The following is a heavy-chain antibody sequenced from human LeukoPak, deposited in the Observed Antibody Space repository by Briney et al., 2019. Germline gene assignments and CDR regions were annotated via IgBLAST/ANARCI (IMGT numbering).Heavy chain of an antibody. D-gene: IGHD1-1*01. Sequence: GASVKVSCKASGYTFTSYDINWVREATGQGLEWMGWMNPNSGNTGYAQKFQGRVTMARNTSISTAYMELSSLRSEDTAVYYCAREGPLEDAFDIWGQGTMVTVSS. V-gene: IGHV1-8*01. CDR3: AREGPLEDAFDI. CDR2: MNPNSGNT. CDR1: GYTFTSYD. J-gene: IGHJ3*02.